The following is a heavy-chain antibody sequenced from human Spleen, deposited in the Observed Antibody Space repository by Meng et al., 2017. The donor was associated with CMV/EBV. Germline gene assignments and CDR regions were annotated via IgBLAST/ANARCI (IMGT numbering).Heavy chain of an antibody. D-gene: IGHD3-22*01. CDR2: INPSGGST. J-gene: IGHJ4*02. CDR1: LTSYY. CDR3: ARDGYPSYYYDSSGYLFDY. Sequence: LTSYYMHWVRQAPGQGLEWMGIINPSGGSTSYAQKFQGRVTMTRDTSTSTVYMELSSLRSEDTAVYYCARDGYPSYYYDSSGYLFDYWGQGTLVTVSS. V-gene: IGHV1-46*01.